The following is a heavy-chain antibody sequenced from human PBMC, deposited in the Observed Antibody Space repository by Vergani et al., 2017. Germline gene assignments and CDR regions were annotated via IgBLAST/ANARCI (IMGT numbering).Heavy chain of an antibody. Sequence: QAQLGQSASEVKKPGDSVTLSCKTSGYTFVNHTITWVRQAPGQGLEWMGWISPYNHKTLYSQKVEGRVTMTSDTSSSTVFLELRRRTSDDTAIYYCARSQMATNDFDLWGRGTLGTVSS. V-gene: IGHV1-18*04. CDR2: ISPYNHKT. CDR3: ARSQMATNDFDL. CDR1: GYTFVNHT. J-gene: IGHJ4*02. D-gene: IGHD5-24*01.